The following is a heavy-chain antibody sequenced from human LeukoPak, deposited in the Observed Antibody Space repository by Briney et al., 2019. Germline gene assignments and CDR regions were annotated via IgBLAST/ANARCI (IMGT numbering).Heavy chain of an antibody. CDR1: GGSISSYY. Sequence: SETLSLTCTVSGGSISSYYGSWIRQPPGKGLEWIGYIFYSGSTDYNPSLKSRVSISVDTSKNQFSLKLSSVTAADTAVYYCARDEGWEQIPNAFDIWGQGTMVTVSS. CDR3: ARDEGWEQIPNAFDI. CDR2: IFYSGST. V-gene: IGHV4-59*12. D-gene: IGHD1-26*01. J-gene: IGHJ3*02.